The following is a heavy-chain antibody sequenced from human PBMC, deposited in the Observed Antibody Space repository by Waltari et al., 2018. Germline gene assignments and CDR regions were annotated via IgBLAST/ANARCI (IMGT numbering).Heavy chain of an antibody. V-gene: IGHV3-23*01. Sequence: EVQLLASVGGLVQPGGSLRLSCAASGFTFSNFAMIWVRQAPGKGLEWVSSISEDGVATDYAGSVKGRFTISRDNSKRTVYLQMDSLRAEDTAVYFCAKESSPNTYYYFDYWGQGALVTVSS. CDR2: ISEDGVAT. CDR3: AKESSPNTYYYFDY. CDR1: GFTFSNFA. J-gene: IGHJ4*02. D-gene: IGHD3-10*01.